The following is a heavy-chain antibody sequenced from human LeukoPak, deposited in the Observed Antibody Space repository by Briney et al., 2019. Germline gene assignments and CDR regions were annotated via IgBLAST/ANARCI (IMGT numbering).Heavy chain of an antibody. D-gene: IGHD1-1*01. CDR1: GFTFSGSA. CDR3: AQDLAYIRFDN. J-gene: IGHJ4*02. Sequence: GGSLRLSCATSGFTFSGSAMHWVRQASGKGLEWVGRIRSKANSYATAYAAAVKGRFTISRDNSKNTVYPQMDSLRFEDAAVYYCAQDLAYIRFDNWGQGTLVTVSS. V-gene: IGHV3-73*01. CDR2: IRSKANSYAT.